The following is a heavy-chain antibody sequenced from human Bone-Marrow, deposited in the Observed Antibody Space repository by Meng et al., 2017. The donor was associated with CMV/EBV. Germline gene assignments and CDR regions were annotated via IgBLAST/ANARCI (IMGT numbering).Heavy chain of an antibody. J-gene: IGHJ4*02. V-gene: IGHV1-69*05. D-gene: IGHD1-7*01. Sequence: SVKVSCKASGGTFSSYAISWVRQAPGQGLEWMGGIIPIFGTANYAQKFQGRVTITTDESTSTAYMELRSLRSDDTAVYYCARSYNGNYYDLDYWGQGTLVTVSS. CDR3: ARSYNGNYYDLDY. CDR1: GGTFSSYA. CDR2: IIPIFGTA.